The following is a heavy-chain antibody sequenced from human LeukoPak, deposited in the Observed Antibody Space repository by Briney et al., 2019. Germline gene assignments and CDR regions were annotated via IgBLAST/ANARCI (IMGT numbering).Heavy chain of an antibody. CDR1: GSTFIGYY. CDR3: ARERAAGMKEFDY. J-gene: IGHJ4*02. V-gene: IGHV1-2*06. CDR2: INPNSGGT. Sequence: ASVKVSCKASGSTFIGYYMHWVRQAPGQGLEWMGRINPNSGGTNYAQKFQGRVTMTRDTSISTAYMELSRLRSDDTAVYYCARERAAGMKEFDYWGQGTLVTVSS. D-gene: IGHD6-13*01.